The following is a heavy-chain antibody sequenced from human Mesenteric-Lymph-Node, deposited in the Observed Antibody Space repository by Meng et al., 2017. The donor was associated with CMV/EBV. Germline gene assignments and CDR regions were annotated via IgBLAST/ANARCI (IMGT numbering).Heavy chain of an antibody. Sequence: SGGSISSGGYYWSWIRQHPGKGLEWIGYIYYSGSTYYTPSLKSRVTISVDTSKNQFSLKLSSVTAADTAVYYCARVRITAMVRLLDYWGQGTLVTVSS. V-gene: IGHV4-31*02. CDR3: ARVRITAMVRLLDY. J-gene: IGHJ4*02. D-gene: IGHD5-18*01. CDR2: IYYSGST. CDR1: GGSISSGGYY.